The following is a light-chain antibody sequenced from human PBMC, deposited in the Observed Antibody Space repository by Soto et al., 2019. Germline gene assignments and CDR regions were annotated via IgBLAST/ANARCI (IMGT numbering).Light chain of an antibody. Sequence: DIQMTQSPSSLSASVGDEVTIACRTSRNIYSYLNWYQQKPGKAPKLLMYSVSTLQTGVPSRFSVRGSGTDFTLSISSLQPEDFATYYCQQSYSSPWTFGQGTKVEI. CDR2: SVS. J-gene: IGKJ1*01. CDR1: RNIYSY. V-gene: IGKV1-39*01. CDR3: QQSYSSPWT.